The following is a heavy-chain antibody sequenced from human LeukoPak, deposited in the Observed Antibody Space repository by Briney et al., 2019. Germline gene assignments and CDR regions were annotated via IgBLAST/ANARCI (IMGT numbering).Heavy chain of an antibody. J-gene: IGHJ3*02. Sequence: GASVKVSCKASGYTFTNYDINWVRQAPGQGLEWMGWMNPNTGNTGSVQQFQGRVTMTRDTSTNTAYMELSSLRSEGTAVYYCARGQGNTWLNHAFDIWGQGTLVTVSS. CDR1: GYTFTNYD. V-gene: IGHV1-8*01. CDR3: ARGQGNTWLNHAFDI. CDR2: MNPNTGNT. D-gene: IGHD5-12*01.